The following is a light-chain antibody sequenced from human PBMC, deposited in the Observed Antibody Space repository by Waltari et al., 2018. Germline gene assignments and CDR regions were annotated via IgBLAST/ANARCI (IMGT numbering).Light chain of an antibody. V-gene: IGKV2-30*01. CDR1: QSLVYTDGISY. J-gene: IGKJ5*01. Sequence: DVGLTQSPLSLPVTLGQPASISCRSSQSLVYTDGISYLNWFHQRPGQAPRRLIYKVSNRDSGVPDRCSGSGSGTDFTLMISSVEADDVVVYFCMQATHWQVTFGQGTRLEIK. CDR2: KVS. CDR3: MQATHWQVT.